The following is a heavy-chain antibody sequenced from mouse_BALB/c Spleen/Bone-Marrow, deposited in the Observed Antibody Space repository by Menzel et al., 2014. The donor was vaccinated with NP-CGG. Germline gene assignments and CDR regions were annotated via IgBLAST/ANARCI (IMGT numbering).Heavy chain of an antibody. CDR1: GFTFTDYY. V-gene: IGHV7-3*02. Sequence: EVKLQESGGGLVQPGGSLRLSCATSGFTFTDYYMNWVRQPPGKALEWLGFIRNKANGYTTEYSASVKGRFTISRDNSQSILYLQMNTLRVEDSATYYCARDMGGILLDYWGQGTTLTVSS. CDR3: ARDMGGILLDY. J-gene: IGHJ2*01. CDR2: IRNKANGYTT. D-gene: IGHD4-1*01.